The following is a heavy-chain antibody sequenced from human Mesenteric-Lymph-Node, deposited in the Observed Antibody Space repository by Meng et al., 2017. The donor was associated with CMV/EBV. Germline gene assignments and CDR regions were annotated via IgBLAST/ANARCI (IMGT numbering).Heavy chain of an antibody. J-gene: IGHJ4*02. CDR3: ARGGVVPAAI. D-gene: IGHD2-2*01. CDR2: ISYDGSNK. V-gene: IGHV3-30-3*01. CDR1: GFTFSSYA. Sequence: GGSLRLSCAASGFTFSSYAMHWVRQAPGKGLEWVAVISYDGSNKYYADSVKGRFTISRDNAKNTLYLQMNSLRAEDTAVYYCARGGVVPAAIWGQGTLVTVSS.